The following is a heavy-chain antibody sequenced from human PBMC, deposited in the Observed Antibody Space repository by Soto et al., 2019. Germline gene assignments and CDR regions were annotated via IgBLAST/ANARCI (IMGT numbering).Heavy chain of an antibody. CDR1: GFTFSSFD. CDR3: ARDARGYEDYYYYYGMDV. Sequence: PGGSLRLSCAASGFTFSSFDMHWVRQAPGKGLEWVAVISYDGSNKYYADSVKGRFTISRDNSKNTLYLQMNSLRAEDTAVYYCARDARGYEDYYYYYGMDVWGQGTTVTVSS. V-gene: IGHV3-30-3*01. J-gene: IGHJ6*02. CDR2: ISYDGSNK. D-gene: IGHD5-12*01.